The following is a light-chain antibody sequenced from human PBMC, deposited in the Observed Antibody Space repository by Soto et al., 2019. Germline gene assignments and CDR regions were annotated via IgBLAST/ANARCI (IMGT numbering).Light chain of an antibody. CDR2: ATS. V-gene: IGKV1-6*01. J-gene: IGKJ1*01. Sequence: AIPMTQSPSSLSGSLGDRVTISCRASQGIRGDLGWYQQKPGKAPKLLISATSTLQSGVPSRFSGRGSGTNFTLTISSLQPEDFATYYCIQDFISPLTVGQGTKVEL. CDR1: QGIRGD. CDR3: IQDFISPLT.